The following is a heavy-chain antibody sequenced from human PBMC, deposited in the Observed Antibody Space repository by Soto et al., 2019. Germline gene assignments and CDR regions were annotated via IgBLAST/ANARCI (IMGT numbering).Heavy chain of an antibody. CDR3: ARAVLVPAAGFDP. CDR2: IYYSGST. CDR1: GGSISSYY. V-gene: IGHV4-59*01. J-gene: IGHJ5*02. D-gene: IGHD2-2*01. Sequence: QVQLQESGPGLVKPSETLSLTCTVSGGSISSYYWSWIRQPPGKGLEWIGYIYYSGSTNYNPSLKSRVTISVDTSKNQFSLKLSSVTAADTAVYYCARAVLVPAAGFDPWGQGTLVTVSS.